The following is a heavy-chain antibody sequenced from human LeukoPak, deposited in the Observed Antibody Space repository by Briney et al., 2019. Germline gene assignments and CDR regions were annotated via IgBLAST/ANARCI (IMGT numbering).Heavy chain of an antibody. J-gene: IGHJ4*02. CDR3: ARVGTTGATADN. CDR2: INPRGGST. D-gene: IGHD4-11*01. CDR1: GYNFTTYF. Sequence: ASVKVSCKASGYNFTTYFMHWLRQAPGQGPEWMGIINPRGGSTDYAQKFQDRITMTSDTSTSTVYMELKSLTSEDTAVYFCARVGTTGATADNWGQGTLVTVSS. V-gene: IGHV1-46*01.